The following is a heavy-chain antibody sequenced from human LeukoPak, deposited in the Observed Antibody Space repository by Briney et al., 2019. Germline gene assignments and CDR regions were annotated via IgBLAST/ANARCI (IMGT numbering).Heavy chain of an antibody. V-gene: IGHV3-11*01. D-gene: IGHD4/OR15-4a*01. Sequence: GGSLRLSCAASGFTFSDYYMSWIRQAPGKGLEWVSYISSSASTIYYADSVKGRFTISGDNAKNPLYLQMNSLRAEDAAVYYCARDGANWTFDYWGQGTLVTVSS. J-gene: IGHJ4*02. CDR1: GFTFSDYY. CDR3: ARDGANWTFDY. CDR2: ISSSASTI.